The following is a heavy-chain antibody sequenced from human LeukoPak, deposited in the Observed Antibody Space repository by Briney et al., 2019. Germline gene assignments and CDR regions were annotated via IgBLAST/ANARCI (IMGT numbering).Heavy chain of an antibody. D-gene: IGHD2-8*01. CDR3: ARGLMADAFDI. V-gene: IGHV1-69*02. J-gene: IGHJ3*02. Sequence: SVKVSCKASGGTFSSYTMSWVRQAPGQGLEWMGRIIPILGIANYAQKFQGRVTITADKSTSTAYMELSSLRSEDTAVYYCARGLMADAFDIWGQGTMVTVSS. CDR1: GGTFSSYT. CDR2: IIPILGIA.